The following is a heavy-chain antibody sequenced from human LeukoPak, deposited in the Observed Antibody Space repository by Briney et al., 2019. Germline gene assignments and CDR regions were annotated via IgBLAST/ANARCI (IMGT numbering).Heavy chain of an antibody. Sequence: SETLSLTCAVYGGSFTSYYWSWIRQPPGKGLEWVGEISHTGHTNYHPSLKSRVTMSVESSKNQLSLILTSVTAADTAVYYCARGPYSSDAGYWGQGTLVTVSS. CDR1: GGSFTSYY. CDR2: ISHTGHT. V-gene: IGHV4-34*01. D-gene: IGHD6-25*01. J-gene: IGHJ4*02. CDR3: ARGPYSSDAGY.